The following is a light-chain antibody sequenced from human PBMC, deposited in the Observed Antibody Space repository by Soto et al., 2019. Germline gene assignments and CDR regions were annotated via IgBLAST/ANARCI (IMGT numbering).Light chain of an antibody. CDR2: GAS. CDR3: QQYGSSPEYT. J-gene: IGKJ2*01. CDR1: QSVSSSY. V-gene: IGKV3-20*01. Sequence: EIVLTQSPGTLSLSPGERATLSCRASQSVSSSYLAWYQQKPGQAPRLLIYGASSRATGIPDRFSGSGSGTDFTLTIGRLEPEDFAVYYCQQYGSSPEYTFGQGTKLEIK.